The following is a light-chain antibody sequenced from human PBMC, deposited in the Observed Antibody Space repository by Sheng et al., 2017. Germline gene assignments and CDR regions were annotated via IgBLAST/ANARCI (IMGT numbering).Light chain of an antibody. J-gene: IGKJ2*01. CDR3: QQLHSYPHT. V-gene: IGKV1-9*01. Sequence: DIQLTQSPSFLSASVGDRVTITCRASQDISDSLSWYQEKPRAAPKLLIYDVSTLQSGVPSRFSGSRSGTEFTLTINGLQPEDFATYFCQQLHSYPHTFGQGT. CDR2: DVS. CDR1: QDISDS.